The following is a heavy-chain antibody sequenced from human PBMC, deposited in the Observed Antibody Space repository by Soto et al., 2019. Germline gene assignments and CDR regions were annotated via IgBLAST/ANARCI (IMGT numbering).Heavy chain of an antibody. CDR2: ISGSGGST. Sequence: GGSLRLSCAASGFTFSSYAMSWVRQAPGKGLEWGSAISGSGGSTYYADSVKGRFTISRDNSKNTLDLQMSSLRVEDTAVYYCAIDANHGFSSSWFLDFWGQGNPVTVSS. CDR3: AIDANHGFSSSWFLDF. J-gene: IGHJ4*02. CDR1: GFTFSSYA. D-gene: IGHD6-13*01. V-gene: IGHV3-23*01.